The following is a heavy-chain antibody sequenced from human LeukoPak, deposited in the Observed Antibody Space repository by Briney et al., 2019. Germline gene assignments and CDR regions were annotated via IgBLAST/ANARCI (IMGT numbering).Heavy chain of an antibody. CDR3: ARGVLGIRFGHFDL. V-gene: IGHV4-34*01. CDR1: GGSFSGYY. Sequence: KSSETLSLTCAVYGGSFSGYYWSWIRQPPGKGLEWIGEINHSGSTNYNPSLKSRVTISVDTSKDQFSLKLSSVTAADTAVYYCARGVLGIRFGHFDLWGRGTLVTVSS. CDR2: INHSGST. J-gene: IGHJ2*01. D-gene: IGHD7-27*01.